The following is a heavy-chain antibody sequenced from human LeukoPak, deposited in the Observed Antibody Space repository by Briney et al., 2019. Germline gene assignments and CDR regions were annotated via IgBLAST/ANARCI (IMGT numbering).Heavy chain of an antibody. CDR2: ISSSSSYI. CDR3: ARDLSSSWYYFDY. V-gene: IGHV3-21*01. J-gene: IGHJ4*02. Sequence: GGSLRLSCAASGFTFSSYSMNWVRQAPGKGLEWVSSISSSSSYIYYADSVKGRFTISRDNAKNSLYLQMNSLRAEDTAVCYCARDLSSSWYYFDYWGQGTLVTVSS. CDR1: GFTFSSYS. D-gene: IGHD6-13*01.